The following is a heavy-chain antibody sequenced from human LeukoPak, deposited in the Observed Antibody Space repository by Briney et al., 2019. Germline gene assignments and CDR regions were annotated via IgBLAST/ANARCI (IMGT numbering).Heavy chain of an antibody. CDR1: GFTFSSYA. Sequence: GGSLRLSCAASGFTFSSYAMSWVRQAPGKGLEWVAVISYDASNKYYSDSVKGRFTISRDNSKNTLYLQMNSLIPEDTAVYYCAKGFLPGIAVAGYFDYWGQGTLVTVSS. CDR2: ISYDASNK. J-gene: IGHJ4*02. D-gene: IGHD6-19*01. CDR3: AKGFLPGIAVAGYFDY. V-gene: IGHV3-30*18.